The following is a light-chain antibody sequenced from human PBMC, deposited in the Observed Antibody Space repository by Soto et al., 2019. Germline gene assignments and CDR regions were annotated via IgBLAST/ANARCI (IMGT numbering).Light chain of an antibody. CDR2: GAS. J-gene: IGKJ2*01. CDR1: QSVSNNY. Sequence: EIVLTQSPGTLSLSPGERATLSCRASQSVSNNYLAWYQQKPGQAPRLLIYGASTKANAAPDRFSGSGSATDFTLSISRLEPEDFALYYCQQYGSSPFTFGQGTKLEIK. CDR3: QQYGSSPFT. V-gene: IGKV3-20*01.